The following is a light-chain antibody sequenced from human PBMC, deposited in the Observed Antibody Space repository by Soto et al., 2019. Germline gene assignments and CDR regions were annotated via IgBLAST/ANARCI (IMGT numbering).Light chain of an antibody. Sequence: EIVMTQSPDTLSVSPGERAALSCRTSQSVSRDLAWYQQKPGQAPRLLIYGASTRATGIPARFSGSGSGTEFTLTISSLQSEDFAVYYCQQYGSSPLTFGGGTKVEIK. V-gene: IGKV3D-15*02. CDR3: QQYGSSPLT. CDR2: GAS. CDR1: QSVSRD. J-gene: IGKJ4*01.